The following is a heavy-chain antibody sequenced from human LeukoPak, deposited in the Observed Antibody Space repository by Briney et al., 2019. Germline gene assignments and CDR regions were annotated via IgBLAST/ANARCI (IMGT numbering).Heavy chain of an antibody. D-gene: IGHD4-17*01. V-gene: IGHV3-7*01. CDR3: ARDFYGDYAEGY. CDR1: GSTFSSYW. Sequence: PGGSLRLSCAASGSTFSSYWMSWVRQAPGKGLEWVANIKQDGSEKYYVDSVKGRFTISRDNAKNSLYLQMNSLRAEDTAVYYCARDFYGDYAEGYWGQGTLVTVSS. CDR2: IKQDGSEK. J-gene: IGHJ4*02.